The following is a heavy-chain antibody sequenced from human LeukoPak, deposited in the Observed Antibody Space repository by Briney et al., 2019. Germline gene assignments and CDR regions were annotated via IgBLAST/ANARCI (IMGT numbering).Heavy chain of an antibody. CDR3: AKDTGPPLLLRYRSVYMDV. Sequence: GGSLRLSCAASGFTFSSYGMSWVRQAPGKGLEWVSAISGSGGSTYYADSVKGRFTISRDNSKNTLYLQMNSLRAEDTAVYYCAKDTGPPLLLRYRSVYMDVWGKGTTVTISS. CDR2: ISGSGGST. CDR1: GFTFSSYG. J-gene: IGHJ6*03. D-gene: IGHD3-9*01. V-gene: IGHV3-23*01.